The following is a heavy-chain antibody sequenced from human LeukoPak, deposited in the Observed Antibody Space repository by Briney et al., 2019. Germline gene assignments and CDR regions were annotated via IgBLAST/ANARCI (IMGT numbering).Heavy chain of an antibody. CDR2: ISAYNGNT. J-gene: IGHJ6*02. CDR1: GYTFTSYG. D-gene: IGHD1-26*01. CDR3: ARDELGWELSNYGMDV. Sequence: ASVKVSCKASGYTFTSYGISWVRQAPGQGLEWMGWISAYNGNTNYAQKLQGRVTMTTDTSTSTAYMELRSLRSDDTAVYYCARDELGWELSNYGMDVWGQGTTVTVSS. V-gene: IGHV1-18*01.